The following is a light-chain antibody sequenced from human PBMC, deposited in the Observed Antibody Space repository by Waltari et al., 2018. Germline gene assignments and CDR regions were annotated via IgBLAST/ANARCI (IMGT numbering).Light chain of an antibody. CDR3: SSYTSSSTYV. V-gene: IGLV2-14*01. CDR1: SSDVGGYNY. CDR2: EVS. J-gene: IGLJ1*01. Sequence: QSALTQPASVSGSPGQSITISCTGTSSDVGGYNYVSWYHQHPGKSPKLMIYEVSNRPSGVSNPFSGSTSGNTASLTISGLQAEDEADYYCSSYTSSSTYVFGTGTKVTVL.